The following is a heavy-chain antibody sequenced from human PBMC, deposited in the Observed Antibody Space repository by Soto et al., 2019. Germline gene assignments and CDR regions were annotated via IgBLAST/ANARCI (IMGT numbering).Heavy chain of an antibody. CDR1: GGAISSGGYY. V-gene: IGHV4-31*03. CDR2: IYYSGST. Sequence: SETLSLTCTVSGGAISSGGYYWSWIRQHTGKGLEWIGYIYYSGSTSYNPSLKSRVTISVDTSTNQFSLKLSSVTAADTAVYYCARDDNGYGSGSYFDYWGQGTLVTVSS. J-gene: IGHJ4*02. D-gene: IGHD3-10*01. CDR3: ARDDNGYGSGSYFDY.